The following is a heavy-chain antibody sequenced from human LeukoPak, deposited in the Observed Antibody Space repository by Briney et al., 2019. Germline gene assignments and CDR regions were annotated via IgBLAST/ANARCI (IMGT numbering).Heavy chain of an antibody. J-gene: IGHJ4*02. D-gene: IGHD3/OR15-3a*01. Sequence: SETLSLTCTVSGYSISSAYYWGWIRQPPGKGLEWIGSIYHRGSTYYNPSLKSRVTLSVDTSKNQFSLKLSSVTATDTAIYYCARQTGSGLFILPGGQGTLVTVSS. CDR3: ARQTGSGLFILP. CDR2: IYHRGST. CDR1: GYSISSAYY. V-gene: IGHV4-38-2*02.